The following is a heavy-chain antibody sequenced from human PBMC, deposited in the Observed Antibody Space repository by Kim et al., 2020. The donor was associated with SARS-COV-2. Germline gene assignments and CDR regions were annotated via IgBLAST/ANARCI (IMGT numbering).Heavy chain of an antibody. CDR1: GFTFSSYA. Sequence: GGSLRLSCAASGFTFSSYAMSWVRQAPGKGLEWVSAISGSGGSTYYADSVKGRFTISRDNSKNTLYLQMNSLRAEDTAVYYCAHLGDILTGYSSAAFDIWGQGTMVPVSS. V-gene: IGHV3-23*01. CDR3: AHLGDILTGYSSAAFDI. J-gene: IGHJ3*02. CDR2: ISGSGGST. D-gene: IGHD3-9*01.